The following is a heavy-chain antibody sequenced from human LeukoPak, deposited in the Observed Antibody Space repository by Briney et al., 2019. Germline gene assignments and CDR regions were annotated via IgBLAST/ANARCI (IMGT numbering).Heavy chain of an antibody. Sequence: PGRSLRLSCAASGFTFDDYAMHWVRQAPGKGLEWVSGISWNSGSIGYADSVKGRFTISRDNAKNSLYLQMNSLRAEDTALYYCAKDISSGSGYLRKGAFDIWGQGTMVTVSS. CDR2: ISWNSGSI. CDR3: AKDISSGSGYLRKGAFDI. J-gene: IGHJ3*02. D-gene: IGHD5-12*01. CDR1: GFTFDDYA. V-gene: IGHV3-9*01.